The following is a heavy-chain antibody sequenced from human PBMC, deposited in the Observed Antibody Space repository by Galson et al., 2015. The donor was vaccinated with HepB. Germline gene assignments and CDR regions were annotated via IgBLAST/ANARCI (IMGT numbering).Heavy chain of an antibody. D-gene: IGHD6-13*01. CDR2: ISYDGSNK. CDR1: GFTFSSFA. V-gene: IGHV3-30*04. J-gene: IGHJ6*02. CDR3: ARDYASSWYFNHYYGMDV. Sequence: SLRLSCAASGFTFSSFAMHWVRQAPGKGLEWVAVISYDGSNKYYADSAKGRFTISRDNSKNTLYLQMNSLRAEDTAVYYCARDYASSWYFNHYYGMDVWGQGTTVTVSS.